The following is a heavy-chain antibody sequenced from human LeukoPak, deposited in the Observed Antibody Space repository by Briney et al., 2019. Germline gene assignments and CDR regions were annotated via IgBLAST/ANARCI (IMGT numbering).Heavy chain of an antibody. CDR2: INHSGST. CDR3: ARQKRKLLWFGETPNFDY. Sequence: SETLSLTCAVYGGSFSGYYWSWIRQPPGKGLEWIGEINHSGSTNYNPSLKSRVTISVDTSKNQFSLKLSSVTAADTAVYYCARQKRKLLWFGETPNFDYWGQGTLVTVSS. V-gene: IGHV4-34*01. D-gene: IGHD3-10*01. J-gene: IGHJ4*02. CDR1: GGSFSGYY.